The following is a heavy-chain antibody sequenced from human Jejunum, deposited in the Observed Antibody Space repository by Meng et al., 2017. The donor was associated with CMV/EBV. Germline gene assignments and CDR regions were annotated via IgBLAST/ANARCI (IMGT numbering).Heavy chain of an antibody. Sequence: RLSCAASGFTLNNAWMNWVRQAPGKGLEWVGRIKSKTDGGTTDYAAPVKGRFIISRDDSKNTLYLQMSALKTEDTAVYFCAKDLVYWGQGTLVTVSS. CDR2: IKSKTDGGTT. CDR3: AKDLVY. J-gene: IGHJ4*02. CDR1: GFTLNNAW. D-gene: IGHD6-13*01. V-gene: IGHV3-15*01.